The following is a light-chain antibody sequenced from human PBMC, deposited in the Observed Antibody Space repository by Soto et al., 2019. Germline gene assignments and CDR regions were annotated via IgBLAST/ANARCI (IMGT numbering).Light chain of an antibody. CDR2: EVN. CDR1: NSDVGGYNY. V-gene: IGLV2-8*01. Sequence: QYALTQPPSASGSPGQSVTISCTGTNSDVGGYNYVSWHQQHPGRAPKVIIYEVNKRPSGVPDRFSGSKSGNTASLTVSGLQAEDEGDYYCSSFAGDNNFVLFGGGTQLTVL. J-gene: IGLJ2*01. CDR3: SSFAGDNNFVL.